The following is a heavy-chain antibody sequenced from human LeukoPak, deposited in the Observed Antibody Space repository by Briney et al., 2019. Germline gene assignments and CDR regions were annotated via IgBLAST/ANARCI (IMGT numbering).Heavy chain of an antibody. D-gene: IGHD3-9*01. CDR1: GFAASRFTFSTFG. V-gene: IGHV3-30*02. Sequence: PGGSLRLSCAASGFAASRFTFSTFGMPWVRQAPGKGLEWVAFIRYDGTNKYYADSVKGRLTISRDDSKNTLYLQMNSLRAEDTAAYYCAKGYYFDILSGYSSLDSWGQGTLVTVSS. J-gene: IGHJ4*02. CDR2: IRYDGTNK. CDR3: AKGYYFDILSGYSSLDS.